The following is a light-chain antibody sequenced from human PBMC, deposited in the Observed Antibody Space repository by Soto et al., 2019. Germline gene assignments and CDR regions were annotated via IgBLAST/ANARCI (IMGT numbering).Light chain of an antibody. J-gene: IGKJ4*01. CDR2: DAS. Sequence: EIVLTQSPATLSLSPGDRATLSCRASQRVSSYLAWYQQKPGQAPRLLIYDASNRATGIPARFSGSGSGTDFTLTIPSLEPEDFAVYYCQQRSNWPSTFGGGTKLQIK. CDR1: QRVSSY. V-gene: IGKV3-11*01. CDR3: QQRSNWPST.